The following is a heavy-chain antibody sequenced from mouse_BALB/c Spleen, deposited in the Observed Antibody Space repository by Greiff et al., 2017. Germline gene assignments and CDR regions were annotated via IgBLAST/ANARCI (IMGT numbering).Heavy chain of an antibody. J-gene: IGHJ2*01. CDR3: ARGDFDY. CDR2: IDPSDSYT. CDR1: GYTFTSYW. Sequence: VQLQQPGAELVKPGASVKLSCKASGYTFTSYWMHWVKQRPGQGLEWIGEIDPSDSYTNYNQKFKGKATLTVDKSSSTAYMQLSSLTSEDSAVYYCARGDFDYWGQGTTLTVAS. V-gene: IGHV1-69*02.